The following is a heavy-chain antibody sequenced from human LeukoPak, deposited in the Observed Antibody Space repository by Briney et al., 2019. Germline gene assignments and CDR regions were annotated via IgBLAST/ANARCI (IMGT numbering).Heavy chain of an antibody. CDR1: SGSISSSSYY. D-gene: IGHD2-15*01. Sequence: TSSETLSLTCTVSSGSISSSSYYWGWIRQPPGKGLEWIGSIYYSGSTYYNPSLKSRVTISVDTSKNQFSLKLSSVTAADTAVYYCAREHCSGGSCYSIYYYYYMDVCGKGTTVTVSS. J-gene: IGHJ6*03. V-gene: IGHV4-39*07. CDR2: IYYSGST. CDR3: AREHCSGGSCYSIYYYYYMDV.